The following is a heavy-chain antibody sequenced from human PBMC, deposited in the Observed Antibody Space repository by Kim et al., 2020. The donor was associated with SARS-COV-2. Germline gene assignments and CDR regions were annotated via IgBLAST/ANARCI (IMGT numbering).Heavy chain of an antibody. CDR1: GYTFTGYY. Sequence: ASVKVSCKASGYTFTGYYIHWVRQAPGQGLEWMGRINPKSGGTNYSQKFQGRVTITRDTSISTAYMELSRLRSDDTAVYYCAREAPRMAGYENFFDCWGQGSLVTVPS. V-gene: IGHV1-2*06. CDR2: INPKSGGT. D-gene: IGHD5-18*01. J-gene: IGHJ4*02. CDR3: AREAPRMAGYENFFDC.